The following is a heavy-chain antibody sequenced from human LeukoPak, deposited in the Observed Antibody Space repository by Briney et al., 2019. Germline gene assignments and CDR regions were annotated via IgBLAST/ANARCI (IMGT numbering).Heavy chain of an antibody. D-gene: IGHD2-21*01. J-gene: IGHJ4*02. CDR1: GFTFSSYS. Sequence: GGSLRLSCAASGFTFSSYSMNWVRQAPGKGLEWVSSISSSSSYIHYADSVKGRFTISRDNAENSLYLQMNSLRAEDTAVYYCARYCGGDCYSGVDYWGQGTLVTVSS. CDR2: ISSSSSYI. CDR3: ARYCGGDCYSGVDY. V-gene: IGHV3-21*01.